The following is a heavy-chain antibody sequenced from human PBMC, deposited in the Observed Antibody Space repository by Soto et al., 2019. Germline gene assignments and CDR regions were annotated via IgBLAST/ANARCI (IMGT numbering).Heavy chain of an antibody. V-gene: IGHV1-3*01. CDR1: GYTFTNYA. CDR2: INGGHGYA. CDR3: ARRIYRSGDYYYYGMDV. D-gene: IGHD3-16*02. J-gene: IGHJ6*01. Sequence: ASVKVSCKASGYTFTNYAMHWVRQAPGQRLEWMGWINGGHGYAKYSQKFQGRVTITRDTSASTTYMELSSLRSEDTAVDYCARRIYRSGDYYYYGMDVWGQGTTVNVSS.